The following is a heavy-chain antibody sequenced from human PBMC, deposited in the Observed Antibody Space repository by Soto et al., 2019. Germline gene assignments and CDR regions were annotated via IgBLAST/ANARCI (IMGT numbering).Heavy chain of an antibody. D-gene: IGHD1-1*01. Sequence: QVQLEQSGAEVKKPGSSVKVSCKASAGTFRNSAISWVRQAPGQGLEWMGGILLIFRTPDYAQKFQGRLTITADESTSTAYMELSGLRSDDTAVYFCARDNDLPQLGGNYYYILDVWGHGTTVTVSS. CDR2: ILLIFRTP. CDR3: ARDNDLPQLGGNYYYILDV. V-gene: IGHV1-69*01. J-gene: IGHJ6*02. CDR1: AGTFRNSA.